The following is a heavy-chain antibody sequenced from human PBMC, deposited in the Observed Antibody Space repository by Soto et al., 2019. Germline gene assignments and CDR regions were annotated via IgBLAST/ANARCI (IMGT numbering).Heavy chain of an antibody. CDR3: AKDRNYDFWSGYYYAY. V-gene: IGHV3-23*01. CDR1: GFTFSSYA. J-gene: IGHJ4*02. D-gene: IGHD3-3*01. CDR2: ISGRSADIT. Sequence: EVQLLESGGGLVQPGGSLRLSCAASGFTFSSYAMSWVRQAPGKGLEWVSAISGRSADITYYADSVKGRFTISRDNSNNTLYLQMNSLRPDDTAVYYCAKDRNYDFWSGYYYAYWGQGTLVTVSS.